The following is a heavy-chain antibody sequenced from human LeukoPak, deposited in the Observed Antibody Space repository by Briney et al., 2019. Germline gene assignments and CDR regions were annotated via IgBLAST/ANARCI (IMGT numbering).Heavy chain of an antibody. CDR3: ARDRGRTNYGDNNWFDS. CDR2: INWDGGST. CDR1: GFTFDDYG. Sequence: GGSLRLSCAASGFTFDDYGMSWVRQAPGKGLEWVSGINWDGGSTGYADSVKGRFTISRDNAKNSLYLQMNSLRAEDSALYYCARDRGRTNYGDNNWFDSWGQGTLVTVSS. V-gene: IGHV3-20*04. D-gene: IGHD1-7*01. J-gene: IGHJ5*01.